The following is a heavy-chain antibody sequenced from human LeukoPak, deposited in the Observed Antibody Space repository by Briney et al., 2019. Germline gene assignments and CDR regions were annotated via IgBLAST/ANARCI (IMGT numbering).Heavy chain of an antibody. CDR3: ARHGYCSGGSCYPTYFDY. Sequence: SETLSLTCTVSGGSISTYYWSWIRQPPGKGLEWIRYIHYSGSTKYNPSLKSRLTILVDTSKNQFSLKVTSVTAADTAIYYCARHGYCSGGSCYPTYFDYWGQGTLVTVSS. J-gene: IGHJ4*02. D-gene: IGHD2-15*01. CDR2: IHYSGST. CDR1: GGSISTYY. V-gene: IGHV4-59*08.